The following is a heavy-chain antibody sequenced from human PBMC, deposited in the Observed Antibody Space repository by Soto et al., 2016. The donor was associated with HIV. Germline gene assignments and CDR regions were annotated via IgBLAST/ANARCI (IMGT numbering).Heavy chain of an antibody. CDR3: ARDRSFWSGSLYY. J-gene: IGHJ4*02. CDR2: INSDGSNT. D-gene: IGHD3-3*01. CDR1: GFNFSSYW. V-gene: IGHV3-74*01. Sequence: EVQLVESGGGLVQPGGSLRLPCAASGFNFSSYWMHWVRQAPGKGLMWVSRINSDGSNTRYADSVKGRFTISRDNAKNTLYLQMNSLRADDTAVYYCARDRSFWSGSLYYWGQGTLVTVSS.